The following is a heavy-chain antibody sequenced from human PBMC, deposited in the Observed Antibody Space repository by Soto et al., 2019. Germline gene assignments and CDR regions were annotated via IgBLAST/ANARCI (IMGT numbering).Heavy chain of an antibody. CDR2: VYRTGAT. Sequence: QLQLQESGSGLVETAQTLSLTCIVSGDSIISGGFPLTWIRHSTGKGLEWIGYVYRTGATSYNPSLERRAIISVDTSRNQFSLKLMSVTPADSAVYFCARDSYAMSSFALDVWGRGTAVTVSS. V-gene: IGHV4-30-2*06. CDR1: GDSIISGGFP. CDR3: ARDSYAMSSFALDV. D-gene: IGHD2-2*01. J-gene: IGHJ6*02.